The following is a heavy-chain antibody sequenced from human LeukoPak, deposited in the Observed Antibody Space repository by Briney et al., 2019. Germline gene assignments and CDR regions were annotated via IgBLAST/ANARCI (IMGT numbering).Heavy chain of an antibody. V-gene: IGHV3-64*01. D-gene: IGHD1-26*01. J-gene: IGHJ4*02. CDR3: AREAVGAAIDY. Sequence: GRSLRLSCAASGFTFSRHAMHWVRQAPGKGLEYVSAISSSGGSTYYGNSVKGRFTISRDNSENTLYLQMGSLRTDDMAVYYCAREAVGAAIDYWGQGTLVTVSS. CDR1: GFTFSRHA. CDR2: ISSSGGST.